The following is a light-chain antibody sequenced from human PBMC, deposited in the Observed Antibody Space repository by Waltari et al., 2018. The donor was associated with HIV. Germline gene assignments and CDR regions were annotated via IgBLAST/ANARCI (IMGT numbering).Light chain of an antibody. J-gene: IGLJ1*01. V-gene: IGLV2-23*02. Sequence: SALPQPATTSGAPGHPITLPCTETSRHVRSDKLICWYQHHPGKAPEPIIDEVAKRPSGVSHLFSGSNSGNTASLTIPDLQADDEADYYCCPYADISTYIFGPGTKVTVL. CDR1: SRHVRSDKL. CDR2: EVA. CDR3: CPYADISTYI.